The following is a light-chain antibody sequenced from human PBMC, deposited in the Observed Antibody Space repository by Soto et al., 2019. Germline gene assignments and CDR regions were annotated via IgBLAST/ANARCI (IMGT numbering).Light chain of an antibody. J-gene: IGLJ3*02. V-gene: IGLV4-69*01. CDR3: QTWGTGFWV. CDR1: SGHSSYA. CDR2: LNSDGSH. Sequence: QSVLTQSPSASASLGASVKLTCTLSSGHSSYAIAWHQQQPEKGPRYLMKLNSDGSHSKGDGIPDRFSGSSSGAERYLTISSLQSEDEADYYCQTWGTGFWVFGGGTTLTVL.